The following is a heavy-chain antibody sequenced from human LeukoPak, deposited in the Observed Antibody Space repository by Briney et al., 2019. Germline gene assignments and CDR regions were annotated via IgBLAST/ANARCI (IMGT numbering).Heavy chain of an antibody. CDR1: GGSISSNNW. V-gene: IGHV4-4*02. J-gene: IGHJ4*02. Sequence: SETLSLTCAVSGGSISSNNWWGWVRQPPGKGLEWVGEIYHSGSPNYNPSLKSRVTISVDKSRNHFSLNLSSVTAADTAVYYCARVNINNWHSCDYWGQGTLVTVSS. D-gene: IGHD1-1*01. CDR3: ARVNINNWHSCDY. CDR2: IYHSGSP.